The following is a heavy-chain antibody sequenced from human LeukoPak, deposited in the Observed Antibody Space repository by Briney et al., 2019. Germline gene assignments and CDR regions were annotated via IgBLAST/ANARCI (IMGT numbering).Heavy chain of an antibody. V-gene: IGHV1-2*06. CDR3: ARDSPGYSSGWYEY. CDR2: INPNSGGT. J-gene: IGHJ4*02. D-gene: IGHD6-19*01. Sequence: GASVKVSCKASGYTFTGYYMHWVRQAPGQGLAWMGRINPNSGGTNYAQKFQGRVTMTRDTSISTAYMELSRLRSDDTAVYYCARDSPGYSSGWYEYWGQGTLVTVSS. CDR1: GYTFTGYY.